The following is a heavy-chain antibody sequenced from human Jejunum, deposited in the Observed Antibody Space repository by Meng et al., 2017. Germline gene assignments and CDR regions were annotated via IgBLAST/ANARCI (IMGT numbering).Heavy chain of an antibody. V-gene: IGHV3-74*03. J-gene: IGHJ4*02. CDR3: ARAGYDFWTGYSDY. Sequence: EVQLVESGGDLVQPGGSLRLSCAASGFTFSGYYMHWVRQSPGKGLVWVSRINRDGSITKYADSVRGRFIISRDNAKNTVYLQMNRLRAEDTAVYYCARAGYDFWTGYSDYWGEGTLVTVSS. CDR2: INRDGSIT. CDR1: GFTFSGYY. D-gene: IGHD3/OR15-3a*01.